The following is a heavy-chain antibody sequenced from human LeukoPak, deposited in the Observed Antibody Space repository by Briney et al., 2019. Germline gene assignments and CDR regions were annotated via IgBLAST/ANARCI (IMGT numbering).Heavy chain of an antibody. CDR1: GDTVSSYA. Sequence: SVKVSCKASGDTVSSYAISWVRQAPGQGLEWMGGIIPLFGTADYAQKFQGRVTITADKSTTTAYMELSSLRSEDTAVYYCARGELGIGASFDYWGQGTLVTVSS. J-gene: IGHJ4*02. CDR2: IIPLFGTA. V-gene: IGHV1-69*06. CDR3: ARGELGIGASFDY. D-gene: IGHD7-27*01.